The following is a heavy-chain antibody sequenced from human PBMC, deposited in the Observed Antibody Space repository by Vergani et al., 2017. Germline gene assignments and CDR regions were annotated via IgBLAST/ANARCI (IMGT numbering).Heavy chain of an antibody. V-gene: IGHV3-21*01. CDR2: ISSSSSYI. Sequence: VQLVESGGGVVQPGRSLRLSCAASGFTFSSYSMNWVRQAPGKGLEWVSSISSSSSYIYYADSVKGRFTISRDNAKNSLYLQMNSLRAEDTAVYYCARDFLYNWNDSVSGYWGQGTLVTVSS. D-gene: IGHD1-1*01. J-gene: IGHJ4*02. CDR3: ARDFLYNWNDSVSGY. CDR1: GFTFSSYS.